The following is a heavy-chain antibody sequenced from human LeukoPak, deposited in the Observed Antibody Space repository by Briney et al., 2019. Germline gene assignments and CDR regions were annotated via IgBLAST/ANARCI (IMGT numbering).Heavy chain of an antibody. CDR2: IYYSGST. CDR1: GDSISSYY. Sequence: SETLSLTCTVSGDSISSYYWSWIRQPPGKGLECIGYIYYSGSTNHNPSLKSRVTISVDTSKTQFSLRLSSVTAADTAVYYCARLRGAVAGRQPRDAFDIWGQGTMVTVSS. V-gene: IGHV4-59*08. D-gene: IGHD6-19*01. J-gene: IGHJ3*02. CDR3: ARLRGAVAGRQPRDAFDI.